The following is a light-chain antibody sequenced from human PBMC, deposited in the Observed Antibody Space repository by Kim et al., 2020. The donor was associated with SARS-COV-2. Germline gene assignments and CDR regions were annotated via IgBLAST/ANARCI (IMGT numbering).Light chain of an antibody. CDR3: QNYYSDPS. CDR1: QDISNY. CDR2: AAS. V-gene: IGKV1-27*01. J-gene: IGKJ1*01. Sequence: DIQMTQSPSSLSASVGDRVTITCRASQDISNYLAWYQQKPGEVPRLLIYAASTLQSGVPSRFSGTGSGTDFTLTISSLQPEDVATYYRQNYYSDPSFGPGTKVDIK.